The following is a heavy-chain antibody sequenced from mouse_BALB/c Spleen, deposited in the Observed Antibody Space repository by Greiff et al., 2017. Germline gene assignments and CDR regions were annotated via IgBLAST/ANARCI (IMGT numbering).Heavy chain of an antibody. D-gene: IGHD1-1*01. CDR1: GYTFTSYW. CDR3: ARGSLYGSSYGDYAMDY. CDR2: IYPGDGDT. Sequence: QVQLKQSGAELARPGASVKLSCKASGYTFTSYWMQWVKQRPGQGLEWIGAIYPGDGDTRYTQKFKGKATLTADKSSSTAYMQLSSLASEDSAVYYCARGSLYGSSYGDYAMDYWGQGTSVTVSS. V-gene: IGHV1-87*01. J-gene: IGHJ4*01.